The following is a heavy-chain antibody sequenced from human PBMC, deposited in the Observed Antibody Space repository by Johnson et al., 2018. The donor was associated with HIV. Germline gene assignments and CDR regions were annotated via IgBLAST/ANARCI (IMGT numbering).Heavy chain of an antibody. CDR3: AKDRSGGALGAFDI. J-gene: IGHJ3*02. CDR1: GFTFSSYG. V-gene: IGHV3-30*02. CDR2: IRYDGSNK. Sequence: QVQLVESGGGVVQPGGSLRLSCAASGFTFSSYGMHWVRQAPGKGLEWVAFIRYDGSNKYYADSVKGRFTISRDNSKNTLYLQMNSLRDEDTALYYCAKDRSGGALGAFDIWGNGTMVTVSS. D-gene: IGHD2-15*01.